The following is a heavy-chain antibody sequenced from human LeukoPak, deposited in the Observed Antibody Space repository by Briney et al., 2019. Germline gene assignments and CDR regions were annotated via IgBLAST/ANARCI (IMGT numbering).Heavy chain of an antibody. V-gene: IGHV3-53*01. CDR1: GFTVSNNY. Sequence: GGSLRLSCAASGFTVSNNYMTCVRQAPGKGLEWVSFINSGGTTYYADSVKGRFTISRDSSRNMLYLQMNSLRAEDTAVYYCARLDSKGNYFDFWGQGTLVTVSS. CDR3: ARLDSKGNYFDF. CDR2: INSGGTT. D-gene: IGHD3-22*01. J-gene: IGHJ4*02.